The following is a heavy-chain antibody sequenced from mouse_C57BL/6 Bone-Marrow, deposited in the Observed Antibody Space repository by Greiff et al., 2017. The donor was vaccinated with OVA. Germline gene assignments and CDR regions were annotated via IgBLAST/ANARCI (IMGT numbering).Heavy chain of an antibody. J-gene: IGHJ2*01. CDR3: ARRGGNYLDFNY. CDR1: GYTFTDYY. V-gene: IGHV1-26*01. CDR2: INPNNGGT. D-gene: IGHD2-1*01. Sequence: EVQLQQSGPELVKPGASVKISCKASGYTFTDYYMNWVKQSHGKSLEWIGDINPNNGGTSYNQKFKGKATLTVDKSSSTAYMELRSLTSEDSAVYYCARRGGNYLDFNYWGQGTTLTVSS.